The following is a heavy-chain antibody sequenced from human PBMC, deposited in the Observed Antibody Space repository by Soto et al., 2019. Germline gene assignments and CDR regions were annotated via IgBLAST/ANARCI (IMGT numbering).Heavy chain of an antibody. D-gene: IGHD1-26*01. V-gene: IGHV3-21*04. CDR2: ISTTGDYM. J-gene: IGHJ4*02. CDR1: GFIFSTYS. Sequence: EVQLVESGGGLVKAGGSLRLSCAASGFIFSTYSMNWVRQAPGKGLEWVSSISTTGDYMYYADSLRGRFTISRDNAKNSLYLQMSSLRVEDTAVYYCARGHGSSKFDYWGQGTLVTVSS. CDR3: ARGHGSSKFDY.